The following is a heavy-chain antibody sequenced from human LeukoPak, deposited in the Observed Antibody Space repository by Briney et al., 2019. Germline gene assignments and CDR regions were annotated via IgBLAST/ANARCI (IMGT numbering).Heavy chain of an antibody. CDR3: AKDPARTYYFDY. D-gene: IGHD6-6*01. J-gene: IGHJ4*02. V-gene: IGHV3-7*03. CDR1: GFSFGKYW. Sequence: GGSLRLSCVASGFSFGKYWMSWVRQAPGKGLEWVANIKLDGSEKNYVDSVKGRFTISRDNSKNTLYLQMNSLRAEDTAVYYCAKDPARTYYFDYWGQGTLVTISS. CDR2: IKLDGSEK.